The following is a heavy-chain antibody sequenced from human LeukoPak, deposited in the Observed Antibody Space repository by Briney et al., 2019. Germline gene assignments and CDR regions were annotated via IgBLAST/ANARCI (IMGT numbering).Heavy chain of an antibody. CDR3: AKDRDGDTAMTIDY. CDR2: INSDGSST. J-gene: IGHJ4*02. CDR1: GFTFISYW. D-gene: IGHD5-18*01. Sequence: PGGSLRLSCAASGFTFISYWMHWVRQAPGKGLVWVSRINSDGSSTSYADSVKGRFTISRDNAKNTLYLQMNSLRAEDMAVYYCAKDRDGDTAMTIDYWGQGTLVTVSS. V-gene: IGHV3-74*01.